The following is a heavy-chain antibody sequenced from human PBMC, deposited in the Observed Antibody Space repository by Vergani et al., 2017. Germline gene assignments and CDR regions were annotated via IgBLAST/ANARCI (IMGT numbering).Heavy chain of an antibody. CDR1: GYPFTGYF. D-gene: IGHD1-26*01. Sequence: QVRLMQSAAEVKKPGASVRVSCKASGYPFTGYFIHWVRQAPGQGLEWMGWINPNRGVTNYGQKFHGRVTMTSDTSTNTVYMELSRLKSDDTALYYCAKDRANSGAYPIDFWGPGTLVTVSS. J-gene: IGHJ4*02. CDR3: AKDRANSGAYPIDF. V-gene: IGHV1-2*02. CDR2: INPNRGVT.